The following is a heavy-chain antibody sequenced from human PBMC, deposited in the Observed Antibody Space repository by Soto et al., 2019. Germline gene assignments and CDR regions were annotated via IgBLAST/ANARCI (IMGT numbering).Heavy chain of an antibody. CDR1: GGSISSGGYY. D-gene: IGHD3-3*02. CDR2: IYYSGST. CDR3: ARDVAASSFNYFDY. V-gene: IGHV4-31*03. J-gene: IGHJ4*02. Sequence: ASEILSLTCTVSGGSISSGGYYWSWIRQHPGKGLEWIGYIYYSGSTYYNPSLKSRVTISVDTSKNQFSLKLSSVTAADTAVYYCARDVAASSFNYFDYWGQGTPVTVSS.